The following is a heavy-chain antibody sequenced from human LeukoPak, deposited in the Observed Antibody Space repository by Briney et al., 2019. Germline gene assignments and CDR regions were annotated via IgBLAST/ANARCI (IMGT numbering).Heavy chain of an antibody. CDR3: ARENDAFDI. CDR2: IYYSGST. V-gene: IGHV4-61*01. J-gene: IGHJ3*02. CDR1: GGSVSSGSYY. Sequence: PSETLSLTCTVSGGSVSSGSYYWNWLRQPPGKGLEWIGYIYYSGSTNYNPSLKSRVTISVGTSNNQFSLKLSSVTAADTAVYYCARENDAFDIWGQGTMVTVSS.